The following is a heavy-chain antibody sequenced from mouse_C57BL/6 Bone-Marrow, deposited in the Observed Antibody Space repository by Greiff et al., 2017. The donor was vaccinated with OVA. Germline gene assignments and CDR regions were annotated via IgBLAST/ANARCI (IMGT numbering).Heavy chain of an antibody. J-gene: IGHJ1*03. V-gene: IGHV1-55*01. CDR3: ASRGDGNYLPWYFDV. D-gene: IGHD2-1*01. CDR2: IYPGSGST. CDR1: GYTFTSYW. Sequence: QVQLQQPGAELVKPGASVKMSCKASGYTFTSYWITWVKQRPGQGLEWIGDIYPGSGSTNYNEKFKSKATLTVDTSSSTAYMQLSSLTSEDSAVYYCASRGDGNYLPWYFDVWGTGTTVTVSS.